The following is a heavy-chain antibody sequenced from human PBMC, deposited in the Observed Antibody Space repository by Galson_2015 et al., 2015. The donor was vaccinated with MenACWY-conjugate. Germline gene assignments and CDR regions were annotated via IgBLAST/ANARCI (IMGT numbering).Heavy chain of an antibody. CDR1: GFTVSSNY. J-gene: IGHJ3*02. Sequence: SLRLSCAASGFTVSSNYMSWVRQAPGKGLEWVSVIYSGGSTYYADSVKGRFTISRDNSKNTLYLQMNSLRAEDTAVYYCARATYYYDSSGYYYDAFDIWGQGTMVTVSS. CDR2: IYSGGST. V-gene: IGHV3-53*01. CDR3: ARATYYYDSSGYYYDAFDI. D-gene: IGHD3-22*01.